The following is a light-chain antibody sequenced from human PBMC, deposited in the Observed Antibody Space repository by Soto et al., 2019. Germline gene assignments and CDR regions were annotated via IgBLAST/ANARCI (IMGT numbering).Light chain of an antibody. CDR1: QSIDSNY. J-gene: IGKJ5*01. V-gene: IGKV3D-7*01. CDR2: GAS. Sequence: EIVIAQSPATLSCSPGETVTLSCRASQSIDSNYLSWYQQRPGQAPRLLISGASTRATGIPARFSGSGSGTDFTLTISSLQAEDFAVYYCQQDYNLPFTFGQGTRLEIK. CDR3: QQDYNLPFT.